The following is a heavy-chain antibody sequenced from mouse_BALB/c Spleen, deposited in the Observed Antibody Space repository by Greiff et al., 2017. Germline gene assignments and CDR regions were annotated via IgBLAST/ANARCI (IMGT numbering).Heavy chain of an antibody. CDR3: ATLGGEDARDY. CDR1: GFTFSDYG. J-gene: IGHJ4*01. D-gene: IGHD4-1*01. Sequence: EVKLMESGGGLVQPGGSRNLSCAASGFTFSDYGMAWVRQAPGKGPEWVAFISNLAYSIYYAATVTGRFTIYRENAKNTLYLEMSSLTSEDTAMYYCATLGGEDARDYWGQGTSVTVS. CDR2: ISNLAYSI. V-gene: IGHV5-15*02.